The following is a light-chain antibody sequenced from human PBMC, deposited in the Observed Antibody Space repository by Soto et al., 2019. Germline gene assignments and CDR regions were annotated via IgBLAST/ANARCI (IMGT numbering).Light chain of an antibody. J-gene: IGKJ1*01. CDR3: QQYYTTPWT. CDR2: WAS. CDR1: QSVLYNSNNKNY. V-gene: IGKV4-1*01. Sequence: DIVMTQSPDSLAVSLGERATINCKSSQSVLYNSNNKNYLAWYQQKPGQPPKLLIYWASTRESGVPDRFSGGGSGTVFTLTISSLQAEDVAIYYCQQYYTTPWTFGQGTKVEIK.